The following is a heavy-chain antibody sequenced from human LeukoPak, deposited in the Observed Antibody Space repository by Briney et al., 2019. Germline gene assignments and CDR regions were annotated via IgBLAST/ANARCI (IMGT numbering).Heavy chain of an antibody. CDR3: ARDQYYYDSSGYSQFDY. CDR2: IYTSGST. D-gene: IGHD3-22*01. V-gene: IGHV4-4*07. Sequence: SESLSLTCTVSGGSISSYYWSWIRQPAGKGLEWIGRIYTSGSTNYNPSLKSRVTMSVDTSKNQFSLKLSSVTAADTAVYYCARDQYYYDSSGYSQFDYWGQGTLVTVSS. J-gene: IGHJ4*02. CDR1: GGSISSYY.